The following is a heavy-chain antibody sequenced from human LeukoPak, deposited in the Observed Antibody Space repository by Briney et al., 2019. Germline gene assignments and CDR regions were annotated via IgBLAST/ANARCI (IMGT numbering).Heavy chain of an antibody. CDR1: GFTFSSYG. CDR3: TKYRSGNFDYYPDLDS. J-gene: IGHJ4*02. D-gene: IGHD3-9*01. V-gene: IGHV3-30*02. CDR2: IRYDGSNK. Sequence: GGSLRLSCAASGFTFSSYGMHWVRQAPGKGLEGVAFIRYDGSNKYYADSVKGRFTISRDNSKNTLYLQMNSLRAEDTAIYYCTKYRSGNFDYYPDLDSWGQGILVTVSS.